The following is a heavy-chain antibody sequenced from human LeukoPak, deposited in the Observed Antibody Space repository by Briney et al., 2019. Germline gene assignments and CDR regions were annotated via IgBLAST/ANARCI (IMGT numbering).Heavy chain of an antibody. CDR2: ISSRSSDI. V-gene: IGHV3-21*01. J-gene: IGHJ6*02. Sequence: PGGSLRLSCAASGFTFSSYSMNWVRQAPGKGLEWVSSISSRSSDIYYADSVKGRFTISRDNAKNSLYLQMNSLRAEDTAVYYCARATRGYYYDSSDGMDVWGQGTTVTVSS. CDR3: ARATRGYYYDSSDGMDV. CDR1: GFTFSSYS. D-gene: IGHD3-22*01.